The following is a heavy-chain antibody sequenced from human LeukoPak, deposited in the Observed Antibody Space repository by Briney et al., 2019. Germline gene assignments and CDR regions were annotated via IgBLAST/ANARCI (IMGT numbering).Heavy chain of an antibody. CDR1: GGSISSYY. D-gene: IGHD6-19*01. V-gene: IGHV4-38-2*02. CDR3: AREPGYSSGSVD. J-gene: IGHJ4*02. CDR2: IYHSGST. Sequence: SETLSLTCTVSGGSISSYYWSWIRQPPGKGLEWIGSIYHSGSTYYNPSLKSRVTISLDTSKNQFSLKLSSVTAADTAVYYCAREPGYSSGSVDWGQGTLVTVPS.